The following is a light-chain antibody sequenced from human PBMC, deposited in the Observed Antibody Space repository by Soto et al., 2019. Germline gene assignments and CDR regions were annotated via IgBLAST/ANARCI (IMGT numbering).Light chain of an antibody. CDR1: SSDVGGYDF. V-gene: IGLV2-8*01. CDR3: NSYGGSRNVV. J-gene: IGLJ2*01. Sequence: QSALTQPPSASASPGQSVTISCTGTSSDVGGYDFVSWYQQHPGKAPKILIYEVSKRASGVPDRFSGSKSGNTASLTVSGLQADDEADYYCNSYGGSRNVVFGGGTKLTVL. CDR2: EVS.